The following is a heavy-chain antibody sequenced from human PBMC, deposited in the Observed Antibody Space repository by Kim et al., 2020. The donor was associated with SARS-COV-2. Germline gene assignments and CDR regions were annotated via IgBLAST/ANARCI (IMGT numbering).Heavy chain of an antibody. D-gene: IGHD1-1*01. J-gene: IGHJ4*02. V-gene: IGHV3-9*01. CDR1: GFTFGDYA. CDR2: ISWNSGSI. Sequence: GGSLRLSCAASGFTFGDYAMHWVRQAPGKGLEWVSGISWNSGSIGYADSVKGRFTISRDNAKNSLYLQMNSLRAEDTALYYCAKDISRERVLPFDYWGQGTLVTVSS. CDR3: AKDISRERVLPFDY.